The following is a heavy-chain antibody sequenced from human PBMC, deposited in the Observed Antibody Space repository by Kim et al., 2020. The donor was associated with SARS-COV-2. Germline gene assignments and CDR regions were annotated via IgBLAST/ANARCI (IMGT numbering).Heavy chain of an antibody. CDR2: ISSSGSTL. V-gene: IGHV3-11*01. Sequence: GGSLRLSCAASGFTFSDYYMSWIRQAPGKGLEWVSYISSSGSTLYYASSVKGRFTTTSDNAKNYLYQQMNSLRAEDTAVYYCASDWSRRGCGSAGFDYWGQGTLVTVSS. J-gene: IGHJ4*02. CDR3: ASDWSRRGCGSAGFDY. CDR1: GFTFSDYY. D-gene: IGHD5-12*01.